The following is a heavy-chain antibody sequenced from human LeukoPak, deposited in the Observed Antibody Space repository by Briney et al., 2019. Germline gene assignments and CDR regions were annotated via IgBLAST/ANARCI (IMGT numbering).Heavy chain of an antibody. V-gene: IGHV3-21*01. D-gene: IGHD3-10*02. CDR2: ISSSSSCI. CDR1: GFTFSSYS. Sequence: GGSLRLSCAASGFTFSSYSMNWVRQAPGKGLEWVSSISSSSSCIYYADSVKGRFTISRDNAKNSLYLQMNSLRAEDTAVYYCARDTCSGSYHYWGQGTLVTVSS. CDR3: ARDTCSGSYHY. J-gene: IGHJ4*02.